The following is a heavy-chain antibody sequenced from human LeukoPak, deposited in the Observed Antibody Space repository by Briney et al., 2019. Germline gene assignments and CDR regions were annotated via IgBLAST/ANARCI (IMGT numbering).Heavy chain of an antibody. J-gene: IGHJ5*02. D-gene: IGHD6-6*01. CDR2: INRDGSRT. V-gene: IGHV3-74*01. Sequence: GGSLRLSCAASGFTFSNHWMHWVRQAPGKGLMWVSRINRDGSRTDYADSVKGRFTISRDDAKNTLYLQVNSLRAEDTAVYYCARFQPIYSNSYAWFDPWGQGTLVTVSS. CDR3: ARFQPIYSNSYAWFDP. CDR1: GFTFSNHW.